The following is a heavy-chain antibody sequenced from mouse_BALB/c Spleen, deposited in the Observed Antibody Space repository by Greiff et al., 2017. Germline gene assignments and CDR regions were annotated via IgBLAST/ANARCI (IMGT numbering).Heavy chain of an antibody. V-gene: IGHV2-6-7*01. CDR2: IWGDGST. J-gene: IGHJ4*01. D-gene: IGHD2-10*02. Sequence: QVHVKQSGPGLVAPSQSLSITCTVSGFSLTGYGVNWVRQPPGKGLEWLGMIWGDGSTDYNSALKSRLSISKDNSKSQVFLKMNSLQTDDTARYYCARDREYGNHVYAMDYWGQGTSVTVSS. CDR1: GFSLTGYG. CDR3: ARDREYGNHVYAMDY.